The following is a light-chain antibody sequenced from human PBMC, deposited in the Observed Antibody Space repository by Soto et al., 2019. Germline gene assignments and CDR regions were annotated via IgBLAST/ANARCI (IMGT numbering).Light chain of an antibody. J-gene: IGKJ1*01. Sequence: EIVLTQSPGTLSVSPGDRVTLSCRASQSISINLAWYQHKPGQAPRLLIHGASTRATGVPARISGSGSGTEFTLTISSLQPEDFAVYYCQQFRNWPWTFGQGTKVEVK. V-gene: IGKV3D-15*01. CDR1: QSISIN. CDR3: QQFRNWPWT. CDR2: GAS.